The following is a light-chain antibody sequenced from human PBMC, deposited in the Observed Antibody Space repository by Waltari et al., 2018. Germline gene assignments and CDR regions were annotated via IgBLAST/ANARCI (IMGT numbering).Light chain of an antibody. CDR3: QEYDSHWS. Sequence: DIQLTQSPSTLSASVGDRVTLTCRASQSIGRWLAGYQQKPGKAPDLLIYKASTLERGVPSRFSGSGSGTEFTLTITGLQPLDVATYYCQEYDSHWSFGQGTKVEIK. CDR2: KAS. J-gene: IGKJ1*01. V-gene: IGKV1-5*03. CDR1: QSIGRW.